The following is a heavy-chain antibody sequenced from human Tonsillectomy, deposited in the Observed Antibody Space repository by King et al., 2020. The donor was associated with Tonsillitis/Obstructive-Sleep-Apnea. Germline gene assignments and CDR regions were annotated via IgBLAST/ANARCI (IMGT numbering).Heavy chain of an antibody. CDR2: IFSNDEK. V-gene: IGHV2-26*01. CDR3: ARIPGYYDGNNWFDP. J-gene: IGHJ5*02. Sequence: HVTLKESGPVLVKPTETLTLTCTVSGFSLSNARMGVSWIRQPPGKALEWLAHIFSNDEKSYSTSLKSRLTISKDTSKSQVVLTMTNMDPVDTATYYCARIPGYYDGNNWFDPWGQGTLVTVSS. CDR1: GFSLSNARMG. D-gene: IGHD3-22*01.